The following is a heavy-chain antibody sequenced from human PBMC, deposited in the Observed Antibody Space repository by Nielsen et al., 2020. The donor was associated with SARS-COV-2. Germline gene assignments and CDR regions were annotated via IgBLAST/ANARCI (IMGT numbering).Heavy chain of an antibody. Sequence: SETLSLTCTVSGGSISSYYWGGIRQPPGKGLEWIGSIYYSGSTYYNPSLKSRVTISVDTSKNQFSLKLSSVTAADTAVYYCARQPISSGWYSGWYYGMDVWGQGTTVTVSS. J-gene: IGHJ6*02. CDR3: ARQPISSGWYSGWYYGMDV. V-gene: IGHV4-39*01. CDR2: IYYSGST. CDR1: GGSISSYY. D-gene: IGHD6-19*01.